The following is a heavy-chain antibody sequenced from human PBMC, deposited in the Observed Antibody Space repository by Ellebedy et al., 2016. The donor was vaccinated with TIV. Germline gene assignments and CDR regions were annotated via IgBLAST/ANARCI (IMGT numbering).Heavy chain of an antibody. D-gene: IGHD2-2*01. J-gene: IGHJ6*02. CDR2: INRDESST. Sequence: GESLKISCAASGFTFSSYWMHWVRQASGKGLVWVSRINRDESSTSYADSVKGRFTISRDNAKNTLHLEMNSLRAEDTAVYYCARGTSVVLGPYYSMDVWGQGTTVIVSS. CDR1: GFTFSSYW. CDR3: ARGTSVVLGPYYSMDV. V-gene: IGHV3-74*01.